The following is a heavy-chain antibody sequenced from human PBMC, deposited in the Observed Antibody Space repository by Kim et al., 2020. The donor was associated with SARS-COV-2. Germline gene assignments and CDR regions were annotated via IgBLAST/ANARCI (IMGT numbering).Heavy chain of an antibody. D-gene: IGHD4-17*01. Sequence: SVKGRFTISRDNAKNSLYLQMNSLRAEDTAVYYCARFHDYGDYYYYGMDVWGQGTTVTVSS. CDR3: ARFHDYGDYYYYGMDV. V-gene: IGHV3-11*04. J-gene: IGHJ6*02.